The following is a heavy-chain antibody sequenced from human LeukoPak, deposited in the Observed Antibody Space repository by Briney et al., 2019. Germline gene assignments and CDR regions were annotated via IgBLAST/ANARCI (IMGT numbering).Heavy chain of an antibody. Sequence: ASVKVSCKASGYTFTGYYMHWVRQAPGQGLEWMGRINPNSGDTNYAQKFQGRVTMTRDTSISTAYMELSRLRSDDTAVYYCARDQREGSSYRLTTTAFWGQGTLVSVSS. D-gene: IGHD1-26*01. CDR1: GYTFTGYY. CDR2: INPNSGDT. CDR3: ARDQREGSSYRLTTTAF. J-gene: IGHJ4*02. V-gene: IGHV1-2*06.